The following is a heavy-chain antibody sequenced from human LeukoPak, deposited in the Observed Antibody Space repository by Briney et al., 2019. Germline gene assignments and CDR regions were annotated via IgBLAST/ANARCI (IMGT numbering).Heavy chain of an antibody. Sequence: ASVKVSCKASGYTFTSYGISWVRQAPGQGLEWMGWVSTYNGNTNYAQNLQGRVTMTTDRSTSTTYMELRSLTSDDTAVYYCARDRATLRGNNYDLLTGYYTGWDYWAQGTLVSVSS. CDR2: VSTYNGNT. CDR1: GYTFTSYG. D-gene: IGHD3-9*01. V-gene: IGHV1-18*01. CDR3: ARDRATLRGNNYDLLTGYYTGWDY. J-gene: IGHJ4*02.